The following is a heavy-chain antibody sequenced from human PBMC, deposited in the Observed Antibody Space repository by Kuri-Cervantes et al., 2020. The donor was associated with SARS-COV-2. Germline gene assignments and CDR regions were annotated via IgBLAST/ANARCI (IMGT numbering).Heavy chain of an antibody. CDR2: IDPSDSYN. CDR3: ARKPSGSGYNYGMYV. Sequence: GGSLRLSCQGSGYSFTSYRISWVRQLPGKGLEWMGSIDPSDSYNNYSPSFQGHVTISADKSISTAYLQWSSLKASDTAIYYCARKPSGSGYNYGMYVWGQGTTVTVSS. D-gene: IGHD3-10*01. J-gene: IGHJ6*02. V-gene: IGHV5-10-1*01. CDR1: GYSFTSYR.